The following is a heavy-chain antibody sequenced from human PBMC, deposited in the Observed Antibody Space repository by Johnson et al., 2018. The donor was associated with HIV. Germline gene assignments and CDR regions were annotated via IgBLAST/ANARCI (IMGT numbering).Heavy chain of an antibody. Sequence: VQLVESGGGLVQPGGSLRLSCAASGFTFSNYAMNWVRQAPGKGLEWVSSIGYSASDTYYADSVKGRFTISRDNSKNTLFLQMNSLRTEDTAVYYCARDYSNPPHAFDIWGQGTMVTVSS. V-gene: IGHV3-23*04. J-gene: IGHJ3*02. CDR2: IGYSASDT. CDR3: ARDYSNPPHAFDI. D-gene: IGHD4-11*01. CDR1: GFTFSNYA.